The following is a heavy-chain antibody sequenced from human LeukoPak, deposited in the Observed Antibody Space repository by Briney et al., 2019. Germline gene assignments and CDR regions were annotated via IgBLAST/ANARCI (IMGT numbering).Heavy chain of an antibody. CDR1: GFTFSDYY. J-gene: IGHJ5*02. CDR3: AKDGETVGGDFDP. CDR2: ISSSGDTI. D-gene: IGHD3-10*01. Sequence: GGSLRLSCAASGFTFSDYYMSWIRQAPGKGLEGVSYISSSGDTIYYADSVKGRFTVSRDNAKNSLYLQMDSLRAEDTAVYYCAKDGETVGGDFDPWGQEPWSPSPQ. V-gene: IGHV3-11*04.